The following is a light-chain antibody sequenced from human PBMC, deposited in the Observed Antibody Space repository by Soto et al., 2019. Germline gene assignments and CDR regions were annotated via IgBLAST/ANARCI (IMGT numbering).Light chain of an antibody. CDR3: SSYTISSALVV. J-gene: IGLJ2*01. CDR2: DVT. Sequence: QSALTQPASVSGSPGQSITISCTGTSSDVGAYNYVSWYQQHPGEAPKLMIYDVTNRPSGVSNRFSGSKSGNTASLTISGLQAEDEAAYYCSSYTISSALVVFGGGTQLTVL. V-gene: IGLV2-14*03. CDR1: SSDVGAYNY.